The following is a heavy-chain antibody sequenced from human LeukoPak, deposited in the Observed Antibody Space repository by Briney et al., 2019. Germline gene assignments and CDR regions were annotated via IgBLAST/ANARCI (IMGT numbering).Heavy chain of an antibody. CDR1: GGTFSSYA. CDR2: IIPIFGTA. J-gene: IGHJ3*02. V-gene: IGHV1-69*05. D-gene: IGHD3-3*01. Sequence: SVKVSCKASGGTFSSYAISWVRQAPGQGLEWMGRIIPIFGTANYAQKFQGRVTITTDESTSTAYMELSSLRPEDTAVYYCARGLTIFGVVIAFDIWGQGTMVTVSS. CDR3: ARGLTIFGVVIAFDI.